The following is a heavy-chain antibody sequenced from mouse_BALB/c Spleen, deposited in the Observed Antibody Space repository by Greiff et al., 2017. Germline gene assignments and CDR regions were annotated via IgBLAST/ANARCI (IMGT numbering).Heavy chain of an antibody. CDR2: IRNKANGYTT. CDR3: ARDKEGLLRTWFAY. D-gene: IGHD1-1*01. J-gene: IGHJ3*01. V-gene: IGHV7-3*02. Sequence: DVKLVESGGGLVQPGGSLRLSCATSGFTFTDYYMSWVRQPPGKALEWLGFIRNKANGYTTEYSASVKGRFTISRDNSQSILYLQMNTLRAEDSATYYCARDKEGLLRTWFAYWGQGTLVTVSA. CDR1: GFTFTDYY.